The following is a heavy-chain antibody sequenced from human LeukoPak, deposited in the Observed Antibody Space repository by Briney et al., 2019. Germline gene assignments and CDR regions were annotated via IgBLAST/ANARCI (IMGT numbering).Heavy chain of an antibody. CDR2: ITSTVTTI. Sequence: GRSLRLSCAASGFTFSTYEMNWVRQAPGKGLEWASYITSTVTTIYYAASVKGRFTISRDNSKNTLYLQMNSLRAEDTAVYYCAKADSSYYDILTGYYSYSGMDVWGQGTTVTVSS. V-gene: IGHV3-48*03. D-gene: IGHD3-9*01. CDR3: AKADSSYYDILTGYYSYSGMDV. J-gene: IGHJ6*02. CDR1: GFTFSTYE.